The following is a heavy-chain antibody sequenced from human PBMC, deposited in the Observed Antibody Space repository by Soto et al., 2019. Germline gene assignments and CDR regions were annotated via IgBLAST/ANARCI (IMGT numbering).Heavy chain of an antibody. J-gene: IGHJ5*02. CDR2: INAGGGYT. CDR3: TWGGAIVVVTAPFDP. Sequence: QVQLVQSGAEVKKPGASVKVSCKASGYIFTNYYMHWVRQAPGQGLEWMGTINAGGGYTTYAQRFQGRGTINRDKSTRTGFKEMSSLGYEDPGLFYCTWGGAIVVVTAPFDPWGQGTLVTVSS. CDR1: GYIFTNYY. D-gene: IGHD2-21*02. V-gene: IGHV1-46*03.